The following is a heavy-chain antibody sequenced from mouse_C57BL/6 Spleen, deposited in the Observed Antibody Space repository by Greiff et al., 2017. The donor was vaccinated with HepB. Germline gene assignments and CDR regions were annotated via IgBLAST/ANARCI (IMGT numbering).Heavy chain of an antibody. Sequence: DVMLVESGGDLVKPGGSLKLSCAASGFTFSSYGMSWVRQTPDKRLEWVATISSGGSYTYYPDSVKGRFTISRDNAKNTLYLQMSSLKSEDTAMYYCARNPNYYGSSYYAMDYWGQGTSVTVSS. CDR2: ISSGGSYT. CDR3: ARNPNYYGSSYYAMDY. D-gene: IGHD1-1*01. V-gene: IGHV5-6*02. CDR1: GFTFSSYG. J-gene: IGHJ4*01.